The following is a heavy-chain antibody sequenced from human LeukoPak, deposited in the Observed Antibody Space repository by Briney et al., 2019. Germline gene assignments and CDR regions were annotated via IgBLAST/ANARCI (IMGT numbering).Heavy chain of an antibody. Sequence: ASVKVSCKASGYTFTDYYMHWVRQAPGQGLEWMGWINPNSGGTNYAQKLQGRVTMTTDTSTSTAYMELRSLRSDDTAVYYCARAPPGIAAAGEYYYYMDVWGKGTTVTVSS. CDR2: INPNSGGT. D-gene: IGHD6-13*01. V-gene: IGHV1-2*02. J-gene: IGHJ6*03. CDR3: ARAPPGIAAAGEYYYYMDV. CDR1: GYTFTDYY.